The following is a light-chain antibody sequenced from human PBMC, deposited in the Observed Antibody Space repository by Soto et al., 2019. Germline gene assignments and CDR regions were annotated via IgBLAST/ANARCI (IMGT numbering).Light chain of an antibody. Sequence: PATLSVSPGERTRLSCRAGQSINVDVAWYQQKPGQAPRLLVYGASTRATGIPARFSGSGSGTQFTLTISSLQSEDFAVYYCQQHNNWPLTFGGGTKV. CDR2: GAS. J-gene: IGKJ4*01. CDR1: QSINVD. CDR3: QQHNNWPLT. V-gene: IGKV3-15*01.